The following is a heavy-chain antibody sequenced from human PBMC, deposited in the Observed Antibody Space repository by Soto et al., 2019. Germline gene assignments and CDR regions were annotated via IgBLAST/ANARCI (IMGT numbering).Heavy chain of an antibody. CDR2: IYATGTT. CDR1: GASISGFY. Sequence: SETLSLTCTVSGASISGFYWSWIRKSAGKGLEWIGRIYATGTTDYNPPLKSRVMMSVDTSKKQFSLKLRSVTAADTAVYYCVRDGTKTLRDWFDPWGQGISVTVSS. V-gene: IGHV4-4*07. CDR3: VRDGTKTLRDWFDP. D-gene: IGHD1-1*01. J-gene: IGHJ5*02.